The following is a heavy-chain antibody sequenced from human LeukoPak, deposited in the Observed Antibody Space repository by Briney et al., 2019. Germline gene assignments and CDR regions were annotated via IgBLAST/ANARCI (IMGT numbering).Heavy chain of an antibody. D-gene: IGHD2-2*01. CDR1: GFTFSSYW. CDR3: ARVMDQGYCSSISCPPGAFDI. J-gene: IGHJ3*02. Sequence: GGSLRLSCAASGFTFSSYWMSWVRQAPGKGLEWVANIKQDGSEKYYVDSVKGRFTISRDNAKNSLYLQMNSLRAEDTAVYYCARVMDQGYCSSISCPPGAFDIWGQGTMVTVSS. CDR2: IKQDGSEK. V-gene: IGHV3-7*01.